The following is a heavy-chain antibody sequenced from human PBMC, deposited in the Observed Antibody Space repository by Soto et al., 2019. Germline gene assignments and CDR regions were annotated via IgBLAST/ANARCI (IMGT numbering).Heavy chain of an antibody. Sequence: SETLSLTCAVPGGSISSSNWWSWVRQPPGKGLEWIGEIYHSGSTNYNPSLKSRVTISVDKSKNQFSLKLSSVTAADTAVYYCARVSGSYYYGMDVWGQGTKVTVSS. D-gene: IGHD1-26*01. CDR3: ARVSGSYYYGMDV. V-gene: IGHV4-4*02. CDR1: GGSISSSNW. J-gene: IGHJ6*02. CDR2: IYHSGST.